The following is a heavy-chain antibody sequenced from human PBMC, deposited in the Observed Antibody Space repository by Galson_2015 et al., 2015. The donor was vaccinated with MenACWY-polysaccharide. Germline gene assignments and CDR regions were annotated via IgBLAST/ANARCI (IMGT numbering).Heavy chain of an antibody. V-gene: IGHV5-51*03. Sequence: QSGAEVKKPGESLKISCKGSGFIFTSYWIGWVRQMPGKGLEWMGIIYPGDSDTKYSPSFQGQVTISADKSISTAYLQWSSLRASDTAMYYCARRHLVITVPYAFDIWGQGTMVTVSS. CDR1: GFIFTSYW. CDR3: ARRHLVITVPYAFDI. CDR2: IYPGDSDT. D-gene: IGHD3-22*01. J-gene: IGHJ3*02.